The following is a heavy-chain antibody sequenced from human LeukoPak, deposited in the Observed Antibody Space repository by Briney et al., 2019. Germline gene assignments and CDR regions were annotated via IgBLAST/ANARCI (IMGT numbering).Heavy chain of an antibody. CDR2: IYYSGST. Sequence: PSETLSLTCTVSGGSISSYHWSWIRQPPGKGLEWIGYIYYSGSTNYNPSLKSRVTISVDTSKNQFSLKLNSVTAADTAVYYCARGYSMAGYYYYYMDVWGKGTTVTVSS. CDR3: ARGYSMAGYYYYYMDV. V-gene: IGHV4-59*08. D-gene: IGHD6-13*01. J-gene: IGHJ6*03. CDR1: GGSISSYH.